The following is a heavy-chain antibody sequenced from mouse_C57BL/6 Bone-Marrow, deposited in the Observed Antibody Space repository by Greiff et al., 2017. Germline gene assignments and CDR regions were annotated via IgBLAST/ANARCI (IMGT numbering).Heavy chain of an antibody. D-gene: IGHD2-4*01. Sequence: VQLQQSGPELVKPGASVKIPCKASGYTFTDYNMDWVKQSHGKSLEWIGDINPNNGGTIYNQKFKGKATLTVDKSSSTAYMELRSLTSEDTAVYYCARRYYDYDDYAMDYWGQGTSVTVSS. CDR1: GYTFTDYN. CDR3: ARRYYDYDDYAMDY. V-gene: IGHV1-18*01. CDR2: INPNNGGT. J-gene: IGHJ4*01.